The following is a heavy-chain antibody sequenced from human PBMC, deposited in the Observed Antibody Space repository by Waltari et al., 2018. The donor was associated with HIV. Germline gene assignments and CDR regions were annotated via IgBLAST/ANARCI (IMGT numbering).Heavy chain of an antibody. V-gene: IGHV1-2*02. CDR2: INPNSGGT. J-gene: IGHJ6*02. D-gene: IGHD3-3*01. Sequence: QVQLVQSGAEVKKPGASVKVSCKASGYTFTGYYMHWVRQAPGQGLEWMGWINPNSGGTNYAQKCQGRITMTRDTSISTAYLELSRLRSDDTAVYYCARDMIRFLEGYFSGMDVWGQGTTVTVSS. CDR3: ARDMIRFLEGYFSGMDV. CDR1: GYTFTGYY.